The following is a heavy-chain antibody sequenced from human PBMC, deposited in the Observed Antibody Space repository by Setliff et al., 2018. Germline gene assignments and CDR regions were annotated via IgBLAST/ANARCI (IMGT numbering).Heavy chain of an antibody. CDR2: TYASGAT. CDR1: GFVVSNNE. V-gene: IGHV3-53*01. D-gene: IGHD3-22*01. Sequence: PGGPLRLSCAASGFVVSNNEMSWVRQAPEKGLEWVSVTYASGATNYADSVKGRFTISRDNSKNTLYLQMNSLRADDTAVYYCARENYYVSSGYYYGVDYWGQGTLVTVSS. J-gene: IGHJ4*02. CDR3: ARENYYVSSGYYYGVDY.